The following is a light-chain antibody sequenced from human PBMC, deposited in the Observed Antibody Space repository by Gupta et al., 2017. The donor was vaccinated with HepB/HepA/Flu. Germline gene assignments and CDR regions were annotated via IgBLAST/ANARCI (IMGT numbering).Light chain of an antibody. Sequence: SALTQPPSASGSPGRLVTISCTGPSSDVGSSNYVSWYQQRPGRAPKPLIYEVRKRPSVVPVRFSGSKAGNTASLTISGAQVKDDADYYCSSDTGSNIWVFGGGTKLTVL. J-gene: IGLJ3*02. V-gene: IGLV2-8*01. CDR3: SSDTGSNIWV. CDR1: SSDVGSSNY. CDR2: EVR.